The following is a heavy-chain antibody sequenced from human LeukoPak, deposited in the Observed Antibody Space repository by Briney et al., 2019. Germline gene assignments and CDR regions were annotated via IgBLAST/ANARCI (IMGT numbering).Heavy chain of an antibody. J-gene: IGHJ4*02. CDR1: GFTFSSYS. CDR3: ARTLGIAAAPTLDY. V-gene: IGHV3-48*04. D-gene: IGHD6-13*01. CDR2: ISSSSSTI. Sequence: GGSLRLSCAASGFTFSSYSMNWVRQAPGKGLEWVSYISSSSSTIYYADSVKGRFTISRDNAKNSLYLQMNSLRAEDTAVYYCARTLGIAAAPTLDYWGQGTLVTVSS.